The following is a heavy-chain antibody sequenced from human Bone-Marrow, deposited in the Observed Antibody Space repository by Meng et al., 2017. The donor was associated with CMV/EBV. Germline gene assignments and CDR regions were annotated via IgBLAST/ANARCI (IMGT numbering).Heavy chain of an antibody. CDR2: NWIDGSRK. D-gene: IGHD6-13*01. Sequence: GESLKISCQASGLSYSSYEMSWVRQAPGKGLDWVAHNWIDGSRKYCADSVKGRFTISRDNAKKSLYLQMNSLRAEDTAVYYWARELADDSSRWYVVKWFDSWGQGTLVTVSS. J-gene: IGHJ5*01. CDR3: ARELADDSSRWYVVKWFDS. V-gene: IGHV3-7*01. CDR1: GLSYSSYE.